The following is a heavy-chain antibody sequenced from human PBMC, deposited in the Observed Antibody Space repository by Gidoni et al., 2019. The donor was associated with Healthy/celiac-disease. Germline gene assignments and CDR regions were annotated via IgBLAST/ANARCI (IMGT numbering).Heavy chain of an antibody. V-gene: IGHV3-30*18. CDR2: ISYDGSNK. CDR3: AKDCSGGSCYFDY. J-gene: IGHJ4*02. CDR1: TFSSYG. D-gene: IGHD2-15*01. Sequence: TFSSYGMHWVRQAPGKGLEWVAVISYDGSNKYYADSVKGRFTISRDNSKNTLYLQMNSLRAEDTAVYYCAKDCSGGSCYFDYWGQGTLVTVSS.